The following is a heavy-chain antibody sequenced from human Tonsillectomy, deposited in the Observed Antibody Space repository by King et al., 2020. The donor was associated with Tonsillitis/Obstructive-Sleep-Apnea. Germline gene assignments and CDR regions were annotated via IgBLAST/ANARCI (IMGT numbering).Heavy chain of an antibody. Sequence: TLKESGPTLVKPTQTLTLTCTFSGFSLTTYGVGVGWIRQPPGKALEWLALIYWDDDKRYSPYLKSSHTITKDTPRSQVVLTMTNMDPMDTATYYCAHRVIRNNDWNGGAFDVWGQGTMVTVSS. CDR2: IYWDDDK. J-gene: IGHJ3*01. D-gene: IGHD1-1*01. CDR1: GFSLTTYGVG. CDR3: AHRVIRNNDWNGGAFDV. V-gene: IGHV2-5*02.